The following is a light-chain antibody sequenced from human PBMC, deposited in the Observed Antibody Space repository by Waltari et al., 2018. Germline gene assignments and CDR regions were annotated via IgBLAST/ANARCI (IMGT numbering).Light chain of an antibody. V-gene: IGLV2-11*01. J-gene: IGLJ2*01. CDR3: CSYAGSYTVV. Sequence: QSALTQPRSVSGSPGQSVTISCTGTSSDVGGYNYVSWYQQHPGKAPKLMIYDVSKRPSGVPYRLSGAKSGNTASRTISGLQAEDEADYYCCSYAGSYTVVFGGGTKLTVL. CDR2: DVS. CDR1: SSDVGGYNY.